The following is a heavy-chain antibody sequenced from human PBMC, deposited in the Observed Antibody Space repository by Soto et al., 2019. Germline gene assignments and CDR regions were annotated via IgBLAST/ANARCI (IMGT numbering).Heavy chain of an antibody. CDR2: IYYSGTT. CDR1: GGSISTYY. CDR3: ARAQSIVAIFGRYYFDY. Sequence: LSLTCTVSGGSISTYYWSWVRQPPGKGLEWIGYIYYSGTTNYNPSLMSRVTMSVDTSKNQFSLRLSSVTAADTAVYYCARAQSIVAIFGRYYFDYWGQGTLVTVSS. V-gene: IGHV4-59*01. D-gene: IGHD3-3*01. J-gene: IGHJ4*02.